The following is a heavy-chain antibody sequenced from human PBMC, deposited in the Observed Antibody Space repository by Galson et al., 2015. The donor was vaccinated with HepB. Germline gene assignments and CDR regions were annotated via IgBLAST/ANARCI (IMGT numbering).Heavy chain of an antibody. J-gene: IGHJ4*02. V-gene: IGHV1-2*04. D-gene: IGHD6-13*01. CDR2: INPNSGGT. CDR3: ARARVAAAGKTFDY. Sequence: VKVSCKASGYTFTGYYMHWVRQAPGQGLEWMGWINPNSGGTNYAQKFQGWVTMTRDTSISTAYMELSRLRSDDTAVYYCARARVAAAGKTFDYWGQGTLVTVSS. CDR1: GYTFTGYY.